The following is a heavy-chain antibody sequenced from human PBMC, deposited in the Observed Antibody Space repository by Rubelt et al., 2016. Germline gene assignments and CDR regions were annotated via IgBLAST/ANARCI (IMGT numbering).Heavy chain of an antibody. CDR1: GGSFSGYY. Sequence: QVQLQQWGAGLLKPSETLSLTCAVYGGSFSGYYWSWIRQHPGKGLEWIGYIYYSGSTYYNPSLKSRVTISVDTSKNQVSLKLSSVTAADTAVYYCARDSGSRIFDYWGQGTLVTVSS. CDR2: IYYSGST. V-gene: IGHV4-34*01. CDR3: ARDSGSRIFDY. D-gene: IGHD2/OR15-2a*01. J-gene: IGHJ4*02.